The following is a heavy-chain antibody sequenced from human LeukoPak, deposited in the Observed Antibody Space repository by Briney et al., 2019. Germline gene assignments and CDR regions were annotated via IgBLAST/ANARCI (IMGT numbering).Heavy chain of an antibody. CDR3: ASLCCSGGSCYSPWDY. CDR1: GGSISSSSYY. V-gene: IGHV4-39*01. Sequence: PSETLSLTCTVSGGSISSSSYYWGWIRQPPGKGLEWIGSIYYSGSTYYNPSLKSRVTISVDTSKNQFSLKLSSVTAADTAVYYCASLCCSGGSCYSPWDYWGQGTLVTVSS. J-gene: IGHJ4*02. D-gene: IGHD2-15*01. CDR2: IYYSGST.